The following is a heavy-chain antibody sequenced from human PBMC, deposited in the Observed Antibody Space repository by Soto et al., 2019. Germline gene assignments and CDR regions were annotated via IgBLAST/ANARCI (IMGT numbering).Heavy chain of an antibody. J-gene: IGHJ4*02. CDR1: GFSLSTSGVG. CDR3: AHLAWKEMWPRAPVVN. CDR2: IFWDDDK. V-gene: IGHV2-5*02. D-gene: IGHD1-1*01. Sequence: QITLRESGPTLVKPTQTLTLTCTFSGFSLSTSGVGVGWIRQPPAKALEWLGIIFWDDDKRYRPSLKRRVSITKDTSKNQLVLTMTNMDPVDTATYYCAHLAWKEMWPRAPVVNWGQGTPVTVS.